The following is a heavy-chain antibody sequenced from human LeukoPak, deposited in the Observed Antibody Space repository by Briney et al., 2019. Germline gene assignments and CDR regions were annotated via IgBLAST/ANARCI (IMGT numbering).Heavy chain of an antibody. V-gene: IGHV3-30-3*01. CDR1: GFTFSSYA. Sequence: GGSLRLSCAASGFTFSSYAMHWVRQAPGKGLEWVAVISYDGSNKYYADSVKGRFTISRDNSKNTLYLQMNNLRAEDTAVYYCAREGSEYTSRDGYNRGLDYWGQGTLVTVSS. J-gene: IGHJ4*02. CDR2: ISYDGSNK. CDR3: AREGSEYTSRDGYNRGLDY. D-gene: IGHD5-24*01.